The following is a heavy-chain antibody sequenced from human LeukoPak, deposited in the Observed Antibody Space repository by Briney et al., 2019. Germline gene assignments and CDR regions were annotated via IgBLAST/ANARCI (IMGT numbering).Heavy chain of an antibody. CDR2: INYSGRT. V-gene: IGHV4-34*01. Sequence: PSETLSLTCAVYGGSFSGDYWSWIRQPPGKGLEWIGEINYSGRTNYAPSLKSRVTISVDTSKNQFSLKLSSVTAADTAVYYCARGQNYGSGSYRNYYYYYYGMDVWGQGTTVTVSS. CDR1: GGSFSGDY. D-gene: IGHD3-10*01. CDR3: ARGQNYGSGSYRNYYYYYYGMDV. J-gene: IGHJ6*02.